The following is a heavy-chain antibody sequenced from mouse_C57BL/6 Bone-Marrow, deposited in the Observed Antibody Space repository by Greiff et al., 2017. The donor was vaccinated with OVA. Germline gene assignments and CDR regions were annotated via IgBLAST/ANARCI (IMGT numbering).Heavy chain of an antibody. D-gene: IGHD1-3*01. CDR3: EKPLKSSSSDYAMDY. V-gene: IGHV1-26*01. CDR1: GYTFTDYY. J-gene: IGHJ4*01. Sequence: EVQLQQSGPELVKPGASVKISCKASGYTFTDYYMIRVKQSHGKSLEWIGDINPNNGGTSYNQTFKCKATLTVDKSSSTAYMELRSLTSEDAAVYYREKPLKSSSSDYAMDYWGQGTSVTVSS. CDR2: INPNNGGT.